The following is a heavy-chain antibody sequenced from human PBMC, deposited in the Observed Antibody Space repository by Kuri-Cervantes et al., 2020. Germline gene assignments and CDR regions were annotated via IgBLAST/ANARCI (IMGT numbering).Heavy chain of an antibody. CDR2: MNPNSGNT. D-gene: IGHD6-13*01. CDR3: ARVWSRKTPIAAAGTTIYYYGMDV. CDR1: GYTFTSYD. V-gene: IGHV1-8*01. J-gene: IGHJ6*02. Sequence: ASVKVSCKASGYTFTSYDINWVRQATGQGLEWMGWMNPNSGNTGYAQKFQGRVTMTRNTSISTAYMELSSLRSEDTAVYYCARVWSRKTPIAAAGTTIYYYGMDVWGQGTTVTVSS.